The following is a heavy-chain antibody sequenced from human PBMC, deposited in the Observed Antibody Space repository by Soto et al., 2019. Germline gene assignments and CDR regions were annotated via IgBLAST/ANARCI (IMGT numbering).Heavy chain of an antibody. V-gene: IGHV4-39*01. Sequence: QLQVQESGPGLVKPSETLSLTCSVSGGYISGSDYYWGWIRQTPGKGLEWIGSIYHTGETYYKSSLMSQVTISVDTSKNQFYLQLRSLTAADTAVYYCASKGYRIWGQGTQVSVSS. CDR1: GGYISGSDYY. D-gene: IGHD3-16*02. J-gene: IGHJ1*01. CDR3: ASKGYRI. CDR2: IYHTGET.